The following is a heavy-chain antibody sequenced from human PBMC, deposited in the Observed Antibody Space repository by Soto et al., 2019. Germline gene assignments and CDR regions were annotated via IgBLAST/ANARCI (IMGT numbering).Heavy chain of an antibody. D-gene: IGHD1-26*01. CDR3: ARDRASGSFDY. J-gene: IGHJ4*02. Sequence: ASETLSLTCTVSGGSISTFYWSWIRQPAGKGLEWIGRIYSSGSTNYNPSLKSRVTMSIATSKNQFSLRLSSVTAADTAVYYCARDRASGSFDYWGQGTLVTVSS. CDR2: IYSSGST. V-gene: IGHV4-4*07. CDR1: GGSISTFY.